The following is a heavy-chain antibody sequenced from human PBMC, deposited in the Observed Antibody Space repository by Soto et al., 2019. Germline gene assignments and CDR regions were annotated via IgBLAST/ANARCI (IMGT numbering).Heavy chain of an antibody. Sequence: VKVSCKASGYTSTSYDINWVRQAPGQGLEWMGWINPNSGGTNYAQKFQGWVTMTRDTSISTAYMELSRLRSDDTAVYYCAIGSEASIVATIPYYYYGMDVWGQGTTVTVSS. J-gene: IGHJ6*02. D-gene: IGHD5-12*01. CDR3: AIGSEASIVATIPYYYYGMDV. CDR2: INPNSGGT. CDR1: GYTSTSYD. V-gene: IGHV1-2*04.